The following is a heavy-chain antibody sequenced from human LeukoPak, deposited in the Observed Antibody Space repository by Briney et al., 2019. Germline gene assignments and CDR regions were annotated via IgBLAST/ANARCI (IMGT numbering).Heavy chain of an antibody. J-gene: IGHJ3*02. CDR2: FDPEDGET. CDR3: ATDSTGHRSWHDAFDI. D-gene: IGHD6-13*01. CDR1: GYTLTELS. Sequence: ASVKVSCKVSGYTLTELSMHWVRQAPGKGLEWMGGFDPEDGETIYAQKFQGRVTMTEDTSTDTAYMELSSLRSEDTAVYYCATDSTGHRSWHDAFDIWGQGTMVTVSS. V-gene: IGHV1-24*01.